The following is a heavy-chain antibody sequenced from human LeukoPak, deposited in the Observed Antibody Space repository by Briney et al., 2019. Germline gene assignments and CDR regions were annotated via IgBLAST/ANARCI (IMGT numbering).Heavy chain of an antibody. CDR2: VSGDGNRS. CDR1: GFTFSVYW. Sequence: GGSLRLSCAASGFTFSVYWIYWARQAPGKGLVWVSRVSGDGNRSTYADSVKGRFTISRDNAKNTVYLQMNSLRAEDTAVYYCARTYCGGARYGYFQHWGQGTLVTVSS. CDR3: ARTYCGGARYGYFQH. D-gene: IGHD2-21*02. V-gene: IGHV3-74*01. J-gene: IGHJ1*01.